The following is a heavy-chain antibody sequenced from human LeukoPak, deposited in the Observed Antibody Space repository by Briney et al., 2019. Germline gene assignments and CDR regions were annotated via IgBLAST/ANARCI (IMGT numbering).Heavy chain of an antibody. CDR1: GYTLTELS. D-gene: IGHD3-22*01. Sequence: ASVKVSCTVSGYTLTELSMHWVRQAPGKGLEWMGGFDPEDGETIYAQKFQGRVTMTEDTSTDTAYMELSSLRSEDTAVYYCATVQMGNLGDYYDSSGYYYNWGQGTLVTVSS. J-gene: IGHJ4*02. CDR3: ATVQMGNLGDYYDSSGYYYN. V-gene: IGHV1-24*01. CDR2: FDPEDGET.